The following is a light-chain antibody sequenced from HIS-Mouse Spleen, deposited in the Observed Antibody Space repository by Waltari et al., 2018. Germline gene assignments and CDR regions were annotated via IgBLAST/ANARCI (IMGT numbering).Light chain of an antibody. Sequence: QSALTQPASVSGSPGQSITISCTGTSSDVGGYNYVSWYQQHPDKAPKRMIYDVSNRPSGVSNRFSGSKSGNTASRTISGLQAEDEADYYCSSYTSSSTYVFGTGTKVTVL. CDR2: DVS. V-gene: IGLV2-14*03. J-gene: IGLJ1*01. CDR1: SSDVGGYNY. CDR3: SSYTSSSTYV.